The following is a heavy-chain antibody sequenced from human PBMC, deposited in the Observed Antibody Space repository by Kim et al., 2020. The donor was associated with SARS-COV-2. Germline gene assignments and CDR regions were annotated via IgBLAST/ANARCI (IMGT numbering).Heavy chain of an antibody. Sequence: GGSLRLSCAASGFTFSSYAMSWVRQAPGKGLEWVSAISGSGGSTYYADSVKGRFTISRDNSKNTLYLQMNSLRAEDTAVYYCAKTPLPHYYGSASGSWVNEYFDYWGQGTLVTVSS. CDR2: ISGSGGST. CDR1: GFTFSSYA. V-gene: IGHV3-23*01. D-gene: IGHD3-10*01. J-gene: IGHJ4*02. CDR3: AKTPLPHYYGSASGSWVNEYFDY.